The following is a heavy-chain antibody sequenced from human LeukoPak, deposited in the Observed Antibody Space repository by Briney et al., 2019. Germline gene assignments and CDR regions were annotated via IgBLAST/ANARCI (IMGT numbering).Heavy chain of an antibody. J-gene: IGHJ6*03. D-gene: IGHD2-2*01. Sequence: GGSLRLSCAASGFTFSSYWMSWVRQAPGKGLEWVANIKQDGSEKYYVDSVKGRFTISRDNAKNSLYLQMNSLRAEDTAVYYCARVGVVVPAASYYYYYYMDVWGKGTTVTVSS. CDR1: GFTFSSYW. CDR2: IKQDGSEK. V-gene: IGHV3-7*01. CDR3: ARVGVVVPAASYYYYYYMDV.